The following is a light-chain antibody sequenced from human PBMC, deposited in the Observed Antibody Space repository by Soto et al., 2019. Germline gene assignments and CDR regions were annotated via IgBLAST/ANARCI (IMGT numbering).Light chain of an antibody. V-gene: IGLV2-11*01. CDR1: SSDVGGYNY. Sequence: QSALTQPRSVSGSPGQSVTISCTGTSSDVGGYNYVSWYQQHPGKAPKLMIYDVSKRPSGVPDRFSGSKSGNTASLTISGLQAEDEADYYCCSYAGSSTFIVFGTGTKLTVL. J-gene: IGLJ1*01. CDR2: DVS. CDR3: CSYAGSSTFIV.